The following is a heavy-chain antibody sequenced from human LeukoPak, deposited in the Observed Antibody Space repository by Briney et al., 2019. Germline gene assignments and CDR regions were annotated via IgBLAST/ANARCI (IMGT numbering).Heavy chain of an antibody. CDR2: IYHSGST. V-gene: IGHV4-38-2*02. Sequence: SETLSLTCTVSGYSINSGYYWGWIRQPPGKGLEWIGNIYHSGSTYYNPSLKSRVTISVDTSKNQFSLKLSSVTAADTAVYYCARGSSGNDYWGQGTLVTVSS. D-gene: IGHD3-22*01. CDR1: GYSINSGYY. CDR3: ARGSSGNDY. J-gene: IGHJ4*02.